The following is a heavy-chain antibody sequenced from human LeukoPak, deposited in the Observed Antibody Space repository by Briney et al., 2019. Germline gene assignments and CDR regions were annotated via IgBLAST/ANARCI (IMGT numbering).Heavy chain of an antibody. D-gene: IGHD3-22*01. V-gene: IGHV1-46*01. J-gene: IGHJ4*02. CDR1: GYTFTSFY. Sequence: ASVKVSCKASGYTFTSFYIHWVRQAPGQGLEWMAIINPSGGTTRHAQKFQGRVTMTRDTSTSTVYMELSSLRSEDTAVYYCARDARPSYDTSGYYFPGDYWGQGTLVTVSS. CDR3: ARDARPSYDTSGYYFPGDY. CDR2: INPSGGTT.